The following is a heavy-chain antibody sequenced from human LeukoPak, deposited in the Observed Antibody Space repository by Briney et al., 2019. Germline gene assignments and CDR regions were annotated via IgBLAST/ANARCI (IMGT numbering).Heavy chain of an antibody. J-gene: IGHJ4*02. CDR3: ARGWKVTTVTTPFYY. Sequence: ASVKVSCQASGYTFTAYYMHWVRQAPGQGLEWMGWINPNSGGTNSAQKFQGRVSMTSDTSTSTVYMELSSLRSDDTAVYYCARGWKVTTVTTPFYYWGQGTLVTVSS. CDR2: INPNSGGT. D-gene: IGHD4-17*01. CDR1: GYTFTAYY. V-gene: IGHV1-2*02.